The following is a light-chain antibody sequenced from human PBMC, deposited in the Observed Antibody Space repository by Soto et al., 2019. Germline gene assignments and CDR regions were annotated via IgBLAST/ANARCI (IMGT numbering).Light chain of an antibody. CDR2: RAS. J-gene: IGKJ4*01. CDR1: QSLSDW. Sequence: DIQMTQSPSTLSASVGDRVTITCRASQSLSDWLAWYQQKPGTAPRLLIYRASSLEYGVPSRFSGSGSGTEFTLTISSLQPGDFATYYCQQYIDYPLTFGGGTKVEIK. V-gene: IGKV1-5*03. CDR3: QQYIDYPLT.